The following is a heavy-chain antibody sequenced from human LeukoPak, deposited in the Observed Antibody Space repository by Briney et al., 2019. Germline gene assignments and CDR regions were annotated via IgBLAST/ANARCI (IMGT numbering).Heavy chain of an antibody. D-gene: IGHD4-17*01. V-gene: IGHV4-59*08. CDR3: ALTKGDYEAFDI. CDR1: GGSISSYY. J-gene: IGHJ3*02. Sequence: SETLSLTCTVSGGSISSYYWSWIRQPPGKGLEWIGYIYYSGSTNYNPSLKSRVTISVDTSKNQFSLKLSSVTAADTAVYYCALTKGDYEAFDIWGQGTMVTVSS. CDR2: IYYSGST.